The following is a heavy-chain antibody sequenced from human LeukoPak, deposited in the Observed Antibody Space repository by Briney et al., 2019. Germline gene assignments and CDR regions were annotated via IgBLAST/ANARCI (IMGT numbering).Heavy chain of an antibody. CDR2: ISASGDTT. J-gene: IGHJ4*02. CDR1: GFTFSTYG. V-gene: IGHV3-23*01. CDR3: AKVGEYYGAGASFDY. D-gene: IGHD3-10*01. Sequence: RGSLRLSCAVSGFTFSTYGMSWVRQTPGKGLEWVSTISASGDTTDYADSVKGRFTISRDNSQNTLYLQMSSLRADDTAVYYCAKVGEYYGAGASFDYWGQGTLVTVSS.